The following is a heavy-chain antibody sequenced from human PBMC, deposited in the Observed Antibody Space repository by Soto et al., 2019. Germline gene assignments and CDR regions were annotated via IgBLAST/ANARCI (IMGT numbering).Heavy chain of an antibody. CDR2: VSHDGRNT. Sequence: VQLVESGGGVVQPGRSLRLSCAASGFTFSDYAMHWVRQAPGKGLEWVAVVSHDGRNTHYADSVKGRVTISRDSSKNTVSLEMTSLRAEDTAVYYCSKGGRQWLVTSDFNYWGQGALVTVSS. V-gene: IGHV3-30*18. CDR1: GFTFSDYA. D-gene: IGHD6-19*01. J-gene: IGHJ4*02. CDR3: SKGGRQWLVTSDFNY.